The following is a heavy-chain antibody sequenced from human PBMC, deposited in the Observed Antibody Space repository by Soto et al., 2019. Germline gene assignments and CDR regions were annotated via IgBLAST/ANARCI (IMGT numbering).Heavy chain of an antibody. CDR1: GGSISSYY. V-gene: IGHV4-59*08. CDR3: ASSAAAGTTYGMDV. CDR2: IYYSGST. Sequence: KASETLSLTCTVSGGSISSYYWIWIRQPPGKGLEWIGYIYYSGSTNYNPSLKSRVTISVDTSKNQFSLKLSSVTAADTAVYYCASSAAAGTTYGMDVWGQGTTVTVSS. J-gene: IGHJ6*02. D-gene: IGHD6-13*01.